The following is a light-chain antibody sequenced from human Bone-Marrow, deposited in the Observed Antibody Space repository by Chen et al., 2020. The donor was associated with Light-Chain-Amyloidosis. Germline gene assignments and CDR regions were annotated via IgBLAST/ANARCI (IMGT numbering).Light chain of an antibody. CDR2: DVN. V-gene: IGLV2-11*01. CDR3: GSYTGRYSVV. J-gene: IGLJ2*01. CDR1: SSDVGAYNY. Sequence: SALPQPRSVSGSPRPSVTISCTGTSSDVGAYNYVSWYQQHPDKAPELILYDVNKRHSGVPDRFAGTKANNTTSLTIAGLQDEDEGDYYCGSYTGRYSVVFGGGTKLTVL.